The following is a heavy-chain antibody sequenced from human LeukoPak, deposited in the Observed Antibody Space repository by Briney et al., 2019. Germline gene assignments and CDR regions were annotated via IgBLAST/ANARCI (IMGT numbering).Heavy chain of an antibody. CDR2: FDPKDGET. V-gene: IGHV1-24*01. J-gene: IGHJ3*02. CDR1: GYTLTELS. Sequence: ASVKVSCKVSGYTLTELSMHWVRQAPGKGLEWMGGFDPKDGETIYAQKFQGRVTMTEDTSTDTAYMELSSLRSEDTAVYYCATDYGDYAAFDIWGQGTMVTVSS. CDR3: ATDYGDYAAFDI. D-gene: IGHD4-17*01.